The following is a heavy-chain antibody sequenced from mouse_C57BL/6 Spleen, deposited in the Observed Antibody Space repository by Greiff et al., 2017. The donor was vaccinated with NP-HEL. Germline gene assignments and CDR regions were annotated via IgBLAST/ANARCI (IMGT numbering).Heavy chain of an antibody. D-gene: IGHD1-2*01. CDR3: AREGLRLGWFAY. J-gene: IGHJ3*01. CDR1: GYTFTSYW. V-gene: IGHV1-64*01. CDR2: IHPNSGST. Sequence: VQLQQPGAELVKPGASVKLSCKASGYTFTSYWMHWVKQRPGQGLEWIGMIHPNSGSTNYNEKFKSKATLTVDKSSSTAYMQLSSLTSEDSAVYYCAREGLRLGWFAYWGQGTLVTVSA.